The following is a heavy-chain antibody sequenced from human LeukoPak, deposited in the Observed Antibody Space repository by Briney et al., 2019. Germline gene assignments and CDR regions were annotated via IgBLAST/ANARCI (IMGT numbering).Heavy chain of an antibody. J-gene: IGHJ1*01. CDR3: AGGALDY. V-gene: IGHV3-7*04. D-gene: IGHD3-16*01. CDR1: GFTFSDYW. CDR2: INQDGSEQ. Sequence: PGGSLRLSCAASGFTFSDYWMTWVRQAPGQGLAWVAHINQDGSEQHYVRSVQGRFTISRDNAKNSLYLQMDSLRAEDTAVYCGAGGALDYWGEGTPVTVSS.